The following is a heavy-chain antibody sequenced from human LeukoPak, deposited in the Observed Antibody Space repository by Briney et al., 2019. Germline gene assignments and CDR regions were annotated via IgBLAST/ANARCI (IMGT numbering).Heavy chain of an antibody. CDR2: IAGRGDAT. CDR3: AKNCRGLPDEPFDY. Sequence: GGSLRLSCAGSDFSFITYAMSWVRQAPGKGLEWVSTIAGRGDATYYADSVKGRFTISRDNSENTFYLQMNSLRAEDTAVYYCAKNCRGLPDEPFDYWGQGTLVTVSS. CDR1: DFSFITYA. D-gene: IGHD4-17*01. J-gene: IGHJ4*02. V-gene: IGHV3-23*01.